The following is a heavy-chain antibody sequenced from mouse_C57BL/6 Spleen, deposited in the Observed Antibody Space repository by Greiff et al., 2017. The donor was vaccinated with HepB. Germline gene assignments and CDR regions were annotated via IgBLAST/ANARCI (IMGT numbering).Heavy chain of an antibody. CDR1: GYTFTSYW. CDR3: ARGITTPVAGDYAMDY. J-gene: IGHJ4*01. D-gene: IGHD1-1*01. V-gene: IGHV1-52*01. CDR2: IDPSDSET. Sequence: QVQLQQPGAELVRPGSSVKLSCKASGYTFTSYWMHWVKQRPIQGLEWIGNIDPSDSETHYNQKFKDKATLTVDKSSSTAYMQLSSLTSEDSAVYYCARGITTPVAGDYAMDYWGQGTSVTVSS.